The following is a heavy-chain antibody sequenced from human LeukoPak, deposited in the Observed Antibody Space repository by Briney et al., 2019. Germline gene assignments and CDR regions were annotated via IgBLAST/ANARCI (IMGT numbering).Heavy chain of an antibody. J-gene: IGHJ4*02. CDR1: GFTFSVYG. Sequence: PGGSLRLSCAASGFTFSVYGINWVRQAPGKGLEWVSSIRTSTNYIYYADSVKGRFTISRDNAKKSLYLQLNSLRAEDTAVYYCARHRMFGGVIGVYHFDNWGQGTLVTVSP. CDR3: ARHRMFGGVIGVYHFDN. D-gene: IGHD3-16*02. V-gene: IGHV3-21*04. CDR2: IRTSTNYI.